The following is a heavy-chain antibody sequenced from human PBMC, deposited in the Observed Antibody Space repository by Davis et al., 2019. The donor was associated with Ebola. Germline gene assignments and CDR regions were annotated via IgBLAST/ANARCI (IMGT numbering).Heavy chain of an antibody. D-gene: IGHD6-6*01. CDR1: GFTFSSNS. V-gene: IGHV3-21*01. J-gene: IGHJ4*02. CDR2: ISSSSNYI. CDR3: VGDGSSTSSDY. Sequence: GGSLRLSCAASGFTFSSNSMNWVRQAPGKGLEWVSFISSSSNYIYYADSVKGRFTVSRDNAKNSLYLQMNSLRAEDTAVYYCVGDGSSTSSDYWGQGTLVTVSS.